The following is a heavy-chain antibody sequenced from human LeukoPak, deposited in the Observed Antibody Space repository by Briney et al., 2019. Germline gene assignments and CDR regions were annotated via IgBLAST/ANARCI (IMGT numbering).Heavy chain of an antibody. CDR3: ARDGGYCGGDCLGWFDP. J-gene: IGHJ5*02. CDR2: IIPIFGTA. Sequence: ASVKVSCKASGGTFSIYAISWVRQAPGQGVEWMGGIIPIFGTANYAQKFQGRVTITTDESTSTAYMELSCLRSEDTAVYYCARDGGYCGGDCLGWFDPWGQGTLVTVSS. D-gene: IGHD2-21*02. V-gene: IGHV1-69*05. CDR1: GGTFSIYA.